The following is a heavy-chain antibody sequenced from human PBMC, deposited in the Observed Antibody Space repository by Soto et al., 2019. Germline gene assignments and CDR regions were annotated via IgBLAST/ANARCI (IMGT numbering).Heavy chain of an antibody. J-gene: IGHJ6*03. CDR1: GYTLTELS. Sequence: VASVKVSCKVSGYTLTELSMHWVRQAPGKGLEWMGGFDPEDGETIYAQKFQGRVTMTEDTSTDTAYMELSSLRSEDTAVYYCATDLSRIAAAGPGGYYYYMDVWGKGTTVTVSS. V-gene: IGHV1-24*01. CDR2: FDPEDGET. D-gene: IGHD6-13*01. CDR3: ATDLSRIAAAGPGGYYYYMDV.